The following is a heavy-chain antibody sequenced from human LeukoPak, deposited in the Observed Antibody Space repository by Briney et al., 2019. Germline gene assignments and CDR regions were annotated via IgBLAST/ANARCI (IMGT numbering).Heavy chain of an antibody. CDR2: ISSSSSNI. CDR1: GFTFSPYS. V-gene: IGHV3-48*04. Sequence: GGSLRLSCAASGFTFSPYSMNWVRQAPGKGLEWVSYISSSSSNIDYADSVKGRFTISRDNAKNSLYLQMNSLRAEDTAVYYCARDGDGHFDYWGQGTLVTVSS. CDR3: ARDGDGHFDY. D-gene: IGHD4-17*01. J-gene: IGHJ4*02.